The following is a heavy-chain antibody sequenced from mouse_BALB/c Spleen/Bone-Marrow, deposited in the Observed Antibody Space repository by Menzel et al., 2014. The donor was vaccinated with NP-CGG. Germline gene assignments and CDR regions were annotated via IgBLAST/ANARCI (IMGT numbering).Heavy chain of an antibody. CDR2: IWSDGST. J-gene: IGHJ3*01. V-gene: IGHV2-6-2*01. CDR3: ARHEHDYGFAY. CDR1: GFSLTSYG. D-gene: IGHD2-4*01. Sequence: VKLVESGPDLVAPSQSLSITCTVSGFSLTSYGVHWVRQPLGKCLEWLVVIWSDGSTTYNSALKSRLSISKDNSKSQVFLKMSSLQTDDTAMYYCARHEHDYGFAYWGQGTLVTVSA.